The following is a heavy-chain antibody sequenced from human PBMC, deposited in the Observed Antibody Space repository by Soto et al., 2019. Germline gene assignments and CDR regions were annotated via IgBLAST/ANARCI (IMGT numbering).Heavy chain of an antibody. CDR3: ARGGAYYYGSGSYYIMDV. D-gene: IGHD3-10*01. CDR1: GYTFTGYY. CDR2: INPNSGGT. V-gene: IGHV1-2*04. Sequence: ASVKVSCKASGYTFTGYYMHWVRQAPGQGLEWMGWINPNSGGTNYAQKFQGWVTMTRDTSISTAYMELSRLRSDDTAVYYCARGGAYYYGSGSYYIMDVWGKGTKVTVSS. J-gene: IGHJ6*03.